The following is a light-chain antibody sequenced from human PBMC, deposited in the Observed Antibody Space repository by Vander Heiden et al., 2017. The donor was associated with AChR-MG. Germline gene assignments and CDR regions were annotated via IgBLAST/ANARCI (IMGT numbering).Light chain of an antibody. V-gene: IGKV1-5*03. CDR1: QSILNW. CDR3: QQDNSYPRT. J-gene: IGKJ1*01. CDR2: EAS. Sequence: DIQLTQSPTTLSASVGETVTLTCRASQSILNWLAWYQQKPGKAPRLLIYEASKLESGVPSRFSGRASGTQFTLTINTLQPDDFATYYCQQDNSYPRTFGQGTQVEI.